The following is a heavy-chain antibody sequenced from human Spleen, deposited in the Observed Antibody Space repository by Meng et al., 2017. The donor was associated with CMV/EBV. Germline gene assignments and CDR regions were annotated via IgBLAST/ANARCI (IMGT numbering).Heavy chain of an antibody. CDR1: GFTFTRYP. V-gene: IGHV3-21*01. J-gene: IGHJ4*02. D-gene: IGHD2-2*01. CDR3: ARNLPAGDY. Sequence: GESLKISCAASGFTFTRYPMSWVRQAPGKGLEWVSSISSSSTYIYYTNSVKGRLTISRDNAKNSLYLQMNSLRAEDTAVYYCARNLPAGDYWGQGILVTVSS. CDR2: ISSSSTYI.